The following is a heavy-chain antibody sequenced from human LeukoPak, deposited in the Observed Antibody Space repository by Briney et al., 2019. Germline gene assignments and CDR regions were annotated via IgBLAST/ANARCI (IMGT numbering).Heavy chain of an antibody. CDR1: GFTFSNYA. J-gene: IGHJ6*02. V-gene: IGHV3-23*01. CDR2: ISGAGGST. Sequence: GGSLRLSCAASGFTFSNYAITWVRQAPGKGPEWVSGISGAGGSTYYTDSVKGRFTISRDNSKNTLYLQMNSLRAEDTAVYYCAKCPRNYYYGMDVWGQGTTVTVSS. CDR3: AKCPRNYYYGMDV.